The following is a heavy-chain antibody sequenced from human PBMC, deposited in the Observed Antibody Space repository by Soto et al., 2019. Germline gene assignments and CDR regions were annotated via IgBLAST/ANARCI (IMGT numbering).Heavy chain of an antibody. CDR1: GFTFSSSE. V-gene: IGHV3-48*03. J-gene: IGHJ4*02. CDR3: AKDGYCSSTSCYWDY. Sequence: GVSLRLSCAASGFTFSSSEMYWVRQAPGKGLEWISYIHPGGQTIFYADSVKGRFTISRDNSKNTLYLQMNSLRAEDTAVYYCAKDGYCSSTSCYWDYWGQGTLVTVSS. CDR2: IHPGGQTI. D-gene: IGHD2-2*03.